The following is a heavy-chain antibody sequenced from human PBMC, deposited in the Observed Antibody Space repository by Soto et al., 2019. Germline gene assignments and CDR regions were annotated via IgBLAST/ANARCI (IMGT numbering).Heavy chain of an antibody. V-gene: IGHV3-30*18. J-gene: IGHJ6*02. CDR2: IAYDGSNK. D-gene: IGHD6-19*01. CDR1: GFTFSSYG. Sequence: QVQLVESGGGVGQPGRSLRLSCAASGFTFSSYGMHWVRQAPGKGLEWVAVIAYDGSNKYYADSVKGRFTISRDNSKNTLYLQMNSLRAEDTAVYYCAKDKGRSLAGGMVVWGQGTTVTVSS. CDR3: AKDKGRSLAGGMVV.